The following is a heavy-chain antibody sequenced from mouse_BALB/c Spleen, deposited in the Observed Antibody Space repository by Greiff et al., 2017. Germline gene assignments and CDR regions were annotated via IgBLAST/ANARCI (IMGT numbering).Heavy chain of an antibody. CDR3: ARDRPCYYGYVDYAMDY. D-gene: IGHD1-2*01. J-gene: IGHJ4*01. Sequence: EVKVEESGGGLVKPGGSLKLSCAASGFTFSDYYMYWVRRTPEKRLEWVATISDGGSYTYYPDSVKGRFTISRDNAKNNLYLQMSSLKSEDTAMYYCARDRPCYYGYVDYAMDYWGQGTSVTVSS. CDR1: GFTFSDYY. V-gene: IGHV5-4*02. CDR2: ISDGGSYT.